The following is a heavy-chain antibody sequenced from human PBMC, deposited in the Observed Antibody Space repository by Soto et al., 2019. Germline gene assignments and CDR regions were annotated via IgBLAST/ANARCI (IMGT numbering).Heavy chain of an antibody. Sequence: SETLSLTCAVYGGSFSGYYWSWIRQPPGKGLEWIGNIYHTGSTYYSPSLKSRVDISLDRSTNQFSLRLSSVTAADTAVYYCARYRLSGTKWSKCDDWGQG. CDR2: IYHTGST. CDR3: ARYRLSGTKWSKCDD. CDR1: GGSFSGYY. D-gene: IGHD3-16*02. V-gene: IGHV4-34*09. J-gene: IGHJ4*02.